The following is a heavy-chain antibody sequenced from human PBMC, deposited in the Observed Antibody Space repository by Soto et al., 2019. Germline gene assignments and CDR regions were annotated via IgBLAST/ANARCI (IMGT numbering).Heavy chain of an antibody. D-gene: IGHD2-2*01. J-gene: IGHJ6*02. CDR3: ARDRGGMGLGHCTSINCNDYYYYYGMDV. CDR2: INPNSGVT. CDR1: GYTFTAYY. Sequence: GASVKVSCKASGYTFTAYYMHWVRQAPGQGLEWMGWINPNSGVTNYAQKFQGRVTMTRDTSITTHYMELTRLRSDDTAVYYCARDRGGMGLGHCTSINCNDYYYYYGMDVWGRGTTVTVSS. V-gene: IGHV1-2*02.